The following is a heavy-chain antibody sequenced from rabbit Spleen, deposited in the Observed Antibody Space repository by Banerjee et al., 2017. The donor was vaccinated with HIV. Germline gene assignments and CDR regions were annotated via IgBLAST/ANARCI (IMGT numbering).Heavy chain of an antibody. J-gene: IGHJ4*01. CDR2: IDTGSSGFT. Sequence: QSLEESGGDLVKPGASLTLTCTASGVSFSNNYYMCWVRQAPGKGLEWIACIDTGSSGFTYFASWAKGRFTISKTSSTTVTLQMTSLTVADTATYFCVRGASSSGFYNLWGPGTLVTVS. CDR1: GVSFSNNYY. CDR3: VRGASSSGFYNL. V-gene: IGHV1S40*01. D-gene: IGHD1-1*01.